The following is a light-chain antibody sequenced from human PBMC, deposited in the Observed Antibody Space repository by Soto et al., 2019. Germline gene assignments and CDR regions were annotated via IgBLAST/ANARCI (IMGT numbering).Light chain of an antibody. V-gene: IGKV1-5*03. Sequence: DIQMTQSPSTLSASVGDRVTITCRASQGISTWLAWCQQKPGKAPKLLIYKASSLEGGVPSRFSGSGSGTEFNITVSSLQPDDFATYYCQQYNTYPLTFGGGTKVDIK. J-gene: IGKJ4*01. CDR1: QGISTW. CDR3: QQYNTYPLT. CDR2: KAS.